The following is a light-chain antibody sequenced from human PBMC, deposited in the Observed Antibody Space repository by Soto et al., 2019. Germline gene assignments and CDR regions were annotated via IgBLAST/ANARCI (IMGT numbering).Light chain of an antibody. CDR3: QQYYDTPWT. Sequence: DVVMTQSPDSLAVCLGERATINCKSSQSVLYSSNNKKYLAWYQQKSGQPPKLLIYWASTRESGVPDRFSGSGSGTDFTLTISSLQAEDVAVYYCQQYYDTPWTFGRGTKVEVK. CDR2: WAS. CDR1: QSVLYSSNNKKY. V-gene: IGKV4-1*01. J-gene: IGKJ1*01.